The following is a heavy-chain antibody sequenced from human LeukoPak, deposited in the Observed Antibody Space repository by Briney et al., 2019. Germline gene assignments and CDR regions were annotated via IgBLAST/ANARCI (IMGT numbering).Heavy chain of an antibody. CDR3: ARGKFIYDFWSGLEG. V-gene: IGHV3-21*01. CDR2: ISSSSSYI. Sequence: PGGSLRLSCAASGFTFSSYSMNWVRQAPGKGLEWVSSISSSSSYIYYADSVKGRFTISRDNAKNSLYLQMNGLRAEDTAVYYCARGKFIYDFWSGLEGWGQGTLVTVSS. J-gene: IGHJ4*02. D-gene: IGHD3-3*01. CDR1: GFTFSSYS.